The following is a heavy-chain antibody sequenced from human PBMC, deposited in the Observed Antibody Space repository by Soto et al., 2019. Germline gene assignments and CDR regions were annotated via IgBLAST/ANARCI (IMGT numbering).Heavy chain of an antibody. CDR3: AKDIAGGQDYYGMDV. D-gene: IGHD6-13*01. CDR2: INSDGSST. V-gene: IGHV3-74*01. J-gene: IGHJ6*02. Sequence: EVQLVESGGGLVQPGGSLRLSCAASGFTFSSYWMHWVRQAPGKGLVWVSRINSDGSSTSYADSVKGRFTISRDNAKNTLYLQMNSLRTEDTALYYCAKDIAGGQDYYGMDVWGQGTTVTVSS. CDR1: GFTFSSYW.